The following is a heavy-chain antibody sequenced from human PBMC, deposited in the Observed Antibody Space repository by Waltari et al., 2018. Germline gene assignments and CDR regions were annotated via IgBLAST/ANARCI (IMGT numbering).Heavy chain of an antibody. CDR1: GFTFSSYE. CDR3: ATPPRYYYYGMDV. CDR2: ISNGGTTI. Sequence: EVQLVESGGDLVQPGESLRLSCLASGFTFSSYEMNWVRQAPGKGLEWVSYISNGGTTIYYADAVKGRFTISRDNDKDSLFLQMNSLRVEDTAVYYCATPPRYYYYGMDVWGQGTTVTVSS. J-gene: IGHJ6*02. V-gene: IGHV3-48*03.